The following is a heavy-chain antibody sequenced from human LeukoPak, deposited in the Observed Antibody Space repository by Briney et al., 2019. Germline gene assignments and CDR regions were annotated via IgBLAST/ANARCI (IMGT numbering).Heavy chain of an antibody. J-gene: IGHJ6*02. Sequence: GGSLRLYCAASGFTVSSNYMSWVRQAPGKGLEWVSVIYSGGSTYYADSVKGRFTISRDNSKNTLYLQMNSLRAEDTAVYYCARDRDSYGYSYYYGMDVWGQGTTVTVSS. CDR2: IYSGGST. V-gene: IGHV3-66*01. CDR1: GFTVSSNY. CDR3: ARDRDSYGYSYYYGMDV. D-gene: IGHD5-18*01.